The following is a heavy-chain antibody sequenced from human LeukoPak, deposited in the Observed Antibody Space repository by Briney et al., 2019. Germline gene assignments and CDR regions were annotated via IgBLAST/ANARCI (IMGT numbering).Heavy chain of an antibody. D-gene: IGHD3-16*02. CDR3: AIESLGLGEFSFGY. Sequence: ASVKDSFQVTGYTHTELSCHSLRQAPGKGLEWMGGFDPEDGETVYAQRFQGRVTMTEDTSTDIACMELSSLRSEDTAVYYWAIESLGLGEFSFGYWGQGTLVTVSS. V-gene: IGHV1-24*01. J-gene: IGHJ4*02. CDR2: FDPEDGET. CDR1: GYTHTELS.